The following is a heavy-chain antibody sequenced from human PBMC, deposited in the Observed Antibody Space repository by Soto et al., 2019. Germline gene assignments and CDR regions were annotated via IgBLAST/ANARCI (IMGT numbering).Heavy chain of an antibody. V-gene: IGHV4-31*03. J-gene: IGHJ5*02. CDR1: GAPISSGGYY. Sequence: SETLSLTCTVSGAPISSGGYYWSWNRQHPGKGPEWIGYIYNSGTTFYNPSLGSRITMSLDAAENHFSLELRSVTVADTAVYYCAREPISTPRGVTQVDPWGQGTLVTVSS. D-gene: IGHD3-10*01. CDR2: IYNSGTT. CDR3: AREPISTPRGVTQVDP.